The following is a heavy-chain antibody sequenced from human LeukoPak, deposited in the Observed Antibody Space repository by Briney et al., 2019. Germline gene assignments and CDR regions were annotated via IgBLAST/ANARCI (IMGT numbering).Heavy chain of an antibody. CDR1: GFTFDDYA. CDR3: ARSGGTYRFDY. J-gene: IGHJ4*02. Sequence: PGGSLRLSCKVSGFTFDDYAMHWVRQVPGKGLEWVANIKQDGREKSYVDSVKGRFSISRDNAKDSLYLQMNSLRAEDTAVYYCARSGGTYRFDYWGQGTLVTVSS. D-gene: IGHD1-26*01. CDR2: IKQDGREK. V-gene: IGHV3-7*01.